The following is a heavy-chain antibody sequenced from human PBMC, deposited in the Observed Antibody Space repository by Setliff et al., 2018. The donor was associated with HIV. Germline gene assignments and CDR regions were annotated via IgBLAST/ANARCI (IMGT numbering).Heavy chain of an antibody. CDR1: GYTFTSYA. CDR2: INADNGNT. CDR3: AREGQWLDMGDAFDI. V-gene: IGHV1-3*01. J-gene: IGHJ3*02. Sequence: ASVKVSCKASGYTFTSYAMHWVRQAPGQSLEWMGWINADNGNTKYSQKFQGRVTITRDTSASTAYVEMSSLRSEDTALYYCAREGQWLDMGDAFDIWGQGTMVTVSS. D-gene: IGHD6-19*01.